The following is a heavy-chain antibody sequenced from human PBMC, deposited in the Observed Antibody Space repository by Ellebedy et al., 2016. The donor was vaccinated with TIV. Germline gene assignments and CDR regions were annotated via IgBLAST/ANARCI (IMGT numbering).Heavy chain of an antibody. Sequence: ASVKVSCXASGYTFTSYGISWVRQAPGQGLEWMGWISTYNGNTDFAQKLQGRVTMTTDTSTSTAYMQLRSLRSDDTAVYYCARMHSSGWYRDAFDIWGQGTMVTVSS. D-gene: IGHD6-19*01. J-gene: IGHJ3*02. CDR1: GYTFTSYG. CDR2: ISTYNGNT. CDR3: ARMHSSGWYRDAFDI. V-gene: IGHV1-18*01.